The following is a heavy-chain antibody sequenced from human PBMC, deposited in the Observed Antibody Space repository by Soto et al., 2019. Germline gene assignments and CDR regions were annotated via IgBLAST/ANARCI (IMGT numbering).Heavy chain of an antibody. CDR2: ISYDGSNK. J-gene: IGHJ6*02. D-gene: IGHD3-3*01. Sequence: PGGSLRLSCAASGFTFSSYAMHWVRQAPGKGLEWVAVISYDGSNKYYADSVKGRLTISRDNSKNTLYLQMNSLRAEDTAVYYCARDKNDFWSGYYWAARGSMYYYGMDVWGQGTTVTVSS. CDR1: GFTFSSYA. CDR3: ARDKNDFWSGYYWAARGSMYYYGMDV. V-gene: IGHV3-30-3*01.